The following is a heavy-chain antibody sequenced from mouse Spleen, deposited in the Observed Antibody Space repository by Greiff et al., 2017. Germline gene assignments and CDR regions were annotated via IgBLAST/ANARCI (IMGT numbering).Heavy chain of an antibody. CDR3: ARHEGDYFDY. V-gene: IGHV5-9-3*01. J-gene: IGHJ2*01. CDR1: GFTFSSYA. Sequence: LVESGGGLVKLGGSLKLSCAASGFTFSSYAMSWVRQTPEKRLEWVATISSGGGNTYYPDSVKGRFTISRDNAKNTLYLQMSSLKSEDTAMYYCARHEGDYFDYWGQGTTLTVSS. CDR2: ISSGGGNT.